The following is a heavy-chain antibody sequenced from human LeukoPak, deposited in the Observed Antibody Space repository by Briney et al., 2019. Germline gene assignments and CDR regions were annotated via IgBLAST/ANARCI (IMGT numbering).Heavy chain of an antibody. D-gene: IGHD1-26*01. V-gene: IGHV3-23*01. CDR2: ISGSGGST. CDR3: AKDRPSVGATSLYYYGMDV. CDR1: GFTFSSYA. Sequence: QSGGSLRLSCAASGFTFSSYAMSWVRQAPGKGLEWVSAISGSGGSTYYADSVKGRFTISRDNSKNTLYLQMNSLRAEDTAVYYCAKDRPSVGATSLYYYGMDVWGQGTTVTVSS. J-gene: IGHJ6*02.